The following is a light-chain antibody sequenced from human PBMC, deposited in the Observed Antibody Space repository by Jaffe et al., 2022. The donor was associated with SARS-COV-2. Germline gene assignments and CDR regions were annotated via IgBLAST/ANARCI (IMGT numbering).Light chain of an antibody. CDR2: GAS. CDR1: QSVSRYY. Sequence: VLTQSPGTLSLSPGERATLSCRASQSVSRYYLAWYQQKPGQAPRLLIFGASSRATGIPDRFSGSGSGTDFTLTISRLEPEDFAVYYCQQYGSSPKFTFGPGTKVDVK. J-gene: IGKJ3*01. CDR3: QQYGSSPKFT. V-gene: IGKV3-20*01.